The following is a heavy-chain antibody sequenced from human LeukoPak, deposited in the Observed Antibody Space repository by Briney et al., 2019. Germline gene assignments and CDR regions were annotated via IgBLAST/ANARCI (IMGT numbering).Heavy chain of an antibody. J-gene: IGHJ4*02. V-gene: IGHV1-18*01. Sequence: GASVKVSCKASGYTFTSYGISWVRQAPGQGLEWMGWISAYNGNTNYAQKFQGRVTITADESTSTAYMELSSLRSEDTAVYYCAGDSHRGSYGGFDYWGQGTLVTVSS. CDR3: AGDSHRGSYGGFDY. D-gene: IGHD1-26*01. CDR2: ISAYNGNT. CDR1: GYTFTSYG.